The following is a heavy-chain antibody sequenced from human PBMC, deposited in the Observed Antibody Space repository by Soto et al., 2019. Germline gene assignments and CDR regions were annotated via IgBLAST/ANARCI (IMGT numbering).Heavy chain of an antibody. J-gene: IGHJ6*02. Sequence: SETLSLTCAVSGTSISRGGYSWRWIRQPPGKGMEGIGYTYHSGSNYYNPSLNSRVTVSVDTSKNQFSLKVTSVTAADTAVYYCARLHGYCISSSCHGHYAMDVWGQGTTVTVSS. D-gene: IGHD2-2*01. CDR3: ARLHGYCISSSCHGHYAMDV. CDR1: GTSISRGGYS. CDR2: TYHSGSN. V-gene: IGHV4-30-2*03.